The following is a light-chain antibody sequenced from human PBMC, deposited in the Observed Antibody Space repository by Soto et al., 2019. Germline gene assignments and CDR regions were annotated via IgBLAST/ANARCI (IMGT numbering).Light chain of an antibody. J-gene: IGKJ2*02. CDR3: QQYGSSPLCT. CDR1: QSVSSSY. CDR2: GAS. Sequence: IVLTQSPGTLSLSPGERATLSCRASQSVSSSYLAWFQQKPGQAPRLLIYGASSRATGIPDRFSGSGSGTDVTLTISRLEPEDFAVYYCQQYGSSPLCTFGQGTKLEIK. V-gene: IGKV3-20*01.